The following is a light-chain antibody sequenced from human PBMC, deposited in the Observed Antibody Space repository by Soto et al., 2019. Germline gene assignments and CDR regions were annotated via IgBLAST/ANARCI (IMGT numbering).Light chain of an antibody. Sequence: EIVLTQSPGTLSLSPGEGATLSCRASQSVSTNFFAWYQQKPGQAPRLLIYGASTRATGIPDRFSGSGSGKDFTLTISRLEPEDFAVYYCQQYGRTSWTFGQGTKV. CDR1: QSVSTNF. J-gene: IGKJ1*01. CDR2: GAS. CDR3: QQYGRTSWT. V-gene: IGKV3-20*01.